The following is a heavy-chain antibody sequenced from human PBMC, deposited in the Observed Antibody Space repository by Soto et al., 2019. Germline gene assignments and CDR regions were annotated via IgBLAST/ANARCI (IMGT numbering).Heavy chain of an antibody. CDR2: INHTGGT. D-gene: IGHD1-20*01. J-gene: IGHJ5*02. V-gene: IGHV4-34*01. CDR1: GGSGAGYY. Sequence: EPLALTCVVSGGSGAGYYWNCVRQPPGKGLEWIGEINHTGGTHYNPSLKRRVTMAVDTSKNQSSLRLSSVTAADTAIYDGVNRITVIGIQMPPFAPWRPG. CDR3: VNRITVIGIQMPPFAP.